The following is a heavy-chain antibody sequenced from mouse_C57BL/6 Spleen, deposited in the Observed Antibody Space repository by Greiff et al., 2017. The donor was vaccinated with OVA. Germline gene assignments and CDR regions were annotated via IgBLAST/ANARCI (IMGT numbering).Heavy chain of an antibody. V-gene: IGHV1-76*01. Sequence: QVQLKESGAELVRPGASVKLSCKASGYTFTDYYINWVKQRPGQGLEWIARIYPGSGNTYYNEKFKGKATLTAEKSSSTAYMQLSSLTSEDSAVYFCARSESWFAYWGQGTLVTASA. CDR3: ARSESWFAY. J-gene: IGHJ3*01. CDR2: IYPGSGNT. CDR1: GYTFTDYY.